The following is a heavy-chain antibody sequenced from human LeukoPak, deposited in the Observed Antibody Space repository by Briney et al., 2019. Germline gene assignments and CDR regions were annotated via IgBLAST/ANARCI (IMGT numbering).Heavy chain of an antibody. J-gene: IGHJ3*01. V-gene: IGHV3-23*01. CDR1: GFTFTSYD. D-gene: IGHD1-26*01. CDR3: ARPHTRSRGNYLSYDAFDL. Sequence: GGSLRLSCAASGFTFTSYDMSWVRQAPGKGLEWVSVLRGGGVDTHYADSVKGHFTISRDNSKSTLYLQMISLRADDTAVYYCARPHTRSRGNYLSYDAFDLWGQGTMVTVS. CDR2: LRGGGVDT.